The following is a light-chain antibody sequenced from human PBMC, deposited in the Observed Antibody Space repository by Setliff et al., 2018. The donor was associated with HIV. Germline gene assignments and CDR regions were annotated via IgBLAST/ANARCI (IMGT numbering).Light chain of an antibody. J-gene: IGLJ1*01. CDR1: SSEVGGYNY. CDR3: SSYTSSSTYV. Sequence: QSALAQPASVSGSPGQSITISCTGTSSEVGGYNYVSWYQQHPGKAPKLMISDVSKRPSGVSSRFSGSKSGNTASLTISGLQTEDEADYYCSSYTSSSTYVFGTGTKVTVL. V-gene: IGLV2-14*01. CDR2: DVS.